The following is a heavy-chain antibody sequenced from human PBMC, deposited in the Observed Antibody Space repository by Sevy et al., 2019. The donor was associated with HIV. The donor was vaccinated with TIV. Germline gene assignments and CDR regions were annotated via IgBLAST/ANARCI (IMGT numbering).Heavy chain of an antibody. Sequence: GGSLRLPCAASGFTFSSYSMNWVRQAPGKGLEWVSSISSSSSYIYYADSVKGRFTISRDNAKNSLYLQMNSLRAEDTAVYYCARDHGRITIFGVVTNWGQGTLVTVSS. J-gene: IGHJ4*02. CDR3: ARDHGRITIFGVVTN. CDR2: ISSSSSYI. D-gene: IGHD3-3*01. V-gene: IGHV3-21*01. CDR1: GFTFSSYS.